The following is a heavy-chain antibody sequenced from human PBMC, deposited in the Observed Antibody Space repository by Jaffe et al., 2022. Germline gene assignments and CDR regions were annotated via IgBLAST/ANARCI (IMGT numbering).Heavy chain of an antibody. CDR2: INNNGDST. D-gene: IGHD4-17*01. J-gene: IGHJ4*02. CDR3: VRGGLRPVDH. CDR1: GFSVSDHW. V-gene: IGHV3-74*03. Sequence: EVQLVESGGGLVQPGGSLRLSCAVSGFSVSDHWMHWVRQAPGKGLVCVSRINNNGDSTMYADSVKGRFTISRDNAKNTLFLQMNSLRAEDTGVYYCVRGGLRPVDHWGQGTLVTVSS.